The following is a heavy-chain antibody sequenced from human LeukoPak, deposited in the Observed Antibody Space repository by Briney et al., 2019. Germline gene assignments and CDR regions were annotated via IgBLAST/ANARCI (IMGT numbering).Heavy chain of an antibody. CDR3: AKDPPPYSSMGSPDY. Sequence: GGSLRLSCAASGFTFSSYGMHWVRQAPGKGLEWVAFIRYDGSNKYYADSVKGRFTISRDNSKNTLYLQMNSLRAEDTAVYYCAKDPPPYSSMGSPDYWGQGTLVTVSS. CDR2: IRYDGSNK. J-gene: IGHJ4*02. CDR1: GFTFSSYG. D-gene: IGHD6-13*01. V-gene: IGHV3-30*02.